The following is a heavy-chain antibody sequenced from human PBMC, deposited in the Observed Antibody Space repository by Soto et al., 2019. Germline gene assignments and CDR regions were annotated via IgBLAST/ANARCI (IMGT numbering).Heavy chain of an antibody. CDR2: INHSGST. J-gene: IGHJ6*02. Sequence: SEALSLTCAVYGGSLSGYDRRWFRQPPGKGLEWIGEINHSGSTNYNPSLKSRVTISVDTSKNQFSLKLSSVTAADTAVYYCARGCMIVVGYYDYGMHAWGHGTPVTAP. CDR1: GGSLSGYD. V-gene: IGHV4-34*01. D-gene: IGHD3-22*01. CDR3: ARGCMIVVGYYDYGMHA.